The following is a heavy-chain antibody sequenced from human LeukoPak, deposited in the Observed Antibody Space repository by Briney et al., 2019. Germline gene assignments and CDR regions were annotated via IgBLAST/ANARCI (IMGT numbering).Heavy chain of an antibody. Sequence: ASVKVSCKVSGYTLTELSMHWVRQAPGKGLEWMGGFDPEDGETIYAQKFQGRVTMTEDTSTDTAYMELSGLRSEDTAVYYCATSSGSYTPQNYYYYYMDVWGKGTTVTVSS. CDR2: FDPEDGET. CDR1: GYTLTELS. CDR3: ATSSGSYTPQNYYYYYMDV. D-gene: IGHD1-26*01. J-gene: IGHJ6*03. V-gene: IGHV1-24*01.